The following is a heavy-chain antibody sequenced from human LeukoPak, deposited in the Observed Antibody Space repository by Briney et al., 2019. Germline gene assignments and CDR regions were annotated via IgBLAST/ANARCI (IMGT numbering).Heavy chain of an antibody. D-gene: IGHD6-19*01. J-gene: IGHJ4*02. CDR2: IYSGGNTNT. CDR3: ARGSGWNPY. V-gene: IGHV4-4*07. CDR1: GGSISSYS. Sequence: SETLSLTRTVSGGSISSYSWSWLRQPAGKELEWIGYIYSGGNTNTNYTPSLKSRVTMSVDTSKNQISLNLSSVTAADTALYYCARGSGWNPYWGQGILVTVSS.